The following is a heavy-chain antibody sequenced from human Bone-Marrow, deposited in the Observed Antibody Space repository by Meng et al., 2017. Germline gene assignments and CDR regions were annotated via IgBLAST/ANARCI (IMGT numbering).Heavy chain of an antibody. CDR1: GFTFSNAW. J-gene: IGHJ4*01. CDR3: SGHVDY. Sequence: GESLKISSAASGFTFSNAWMTWVRQARGKGLEWIGRMKSNVDGGTVDYAAAVKGRFFISRDDTESTVYLQMNSLKTEDTAVYYCSGHVDYWGHGTLVTVSS. CDR2: MKSNVDGGTV. V-gene: IGHV3-15*01.